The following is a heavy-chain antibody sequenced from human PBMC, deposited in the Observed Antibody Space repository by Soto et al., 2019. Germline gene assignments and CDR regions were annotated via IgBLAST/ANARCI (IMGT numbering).Heavy chain of an antibody. CDR3: ASGGDIVVVVAAPADLGPSIHY. D-gene: IGHD2-15*01. V-gene: IGHV3-30-3*01. CDR1: GFTFSSYA. CDR2: ISYDGSNK. Sequence: QVQLVESGGGVVQPGRSLRLSCAASGFTFSSYAMHRVRQAPGKGLEWVAVISYDGSNKYYADSVKGRFTISRDNSKNTRYLQMNSLRAEDTAVYYCASGGDIVVVVAAPADLGPSIHYWGQGTLVTVSS. J-gene: IGHJ4*02.